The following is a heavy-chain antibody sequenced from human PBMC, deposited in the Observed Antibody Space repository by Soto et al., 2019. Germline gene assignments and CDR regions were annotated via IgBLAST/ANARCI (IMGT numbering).Heavy chain of an antibody. CDR2: INHSGTI. V-gene: IGHV4-34*01. CDR1: GGSFSGYY. D-gene: IGHD2-21*02. Sequence: TLSLTCAVYGGSFSGYYWTWIRQPPGKGLEWIGEINHSGTINFNPSLKSRLTISLDTSKKHFSLKLSSVTDADTAAYYCARADRTLVTSYSLDVWGQGTTVTVSS. J-gene: IGHJ6*02. CDR3: ARADRTLVTSYSLDV.